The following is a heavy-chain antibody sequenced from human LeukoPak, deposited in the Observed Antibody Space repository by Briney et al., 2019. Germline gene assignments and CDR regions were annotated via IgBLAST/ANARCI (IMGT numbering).Heavy chain of an antibody. V-gene: IGHV4-39*07. D-gene: IGHD7-27*01. CDR1: GGSISNSRHY. CDR3: ARVDRHLGIRHFFDY. CDR2: ISYSGTT. J-gene: IGHJ4*02. Sequence: SETPSLTCTVSGGSISNSRHYWGWIRQPPGKGLEWIGSISYSGTTYSNPSLKSRVAMSLDTSKNQFSLRLRSVTSADTAMYYCARVDRHLGIRHFFDYWGQGTLVTVSS.